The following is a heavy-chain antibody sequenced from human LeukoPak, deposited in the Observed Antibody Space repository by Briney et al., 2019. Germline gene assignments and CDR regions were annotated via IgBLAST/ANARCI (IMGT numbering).Heavy chain of an antibody. CDR2: IWYDGSKK. CDR1: GFTFSSHG. V-gene: IGHV3-30*02. CDR3: ANGLKVRGGY. D-gene: IGHD3-10*01. J-gene: IGHJ4*02. Sequence: GGSLRLSCAASGFTFSSHGIHWVRQAPGKGLEWVAIIWYDGSKKYYADSVKGRFTISRDKSKNTLYLQMNSLRAEDTAVYYCANGLKVRGGYWGQGTLVTVSS.